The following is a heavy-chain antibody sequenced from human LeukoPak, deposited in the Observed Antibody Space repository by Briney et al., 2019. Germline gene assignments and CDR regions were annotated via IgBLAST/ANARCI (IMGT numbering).Heavy chain of an antibody. CDR1: GGSISSSTYY. J-gene: IGHJ5*02. CDR2: IYYSGST. CDR3: ARGTPIDP. Sequence: SETLSLTYTVSGGSISSSTYYWGWIRQPPGKGLEWIGSIYYSGSTYYNPSLKSRVTISVDTSKNQFSLKLSSVTAADTAVYYCARGTPIDPWGQGTLVTVSS. V-gene: IGHV4-39*07.